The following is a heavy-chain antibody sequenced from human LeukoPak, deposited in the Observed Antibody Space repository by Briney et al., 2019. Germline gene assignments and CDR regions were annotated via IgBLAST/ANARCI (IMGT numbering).Heavy chain of an antibody. Sequence: GGSLRLSCGASGFPFSSYAMSWVRQAPGKGLEWVSTISNSDDSTYYAHFVKGRFTISRDNYENTLFLRMNSLRAEDTAVYYCAKYDIVVVVADGVDIWGQGTMVTVSS. CDR1: GFPFSSYA. CDR2: ISNSDDST. V-gene: IGHV3-23*01. D-gene: IGHD2-15*01. CDR3: AKYDIVVVVADGVDI. J-gene: IGHJ3*02.